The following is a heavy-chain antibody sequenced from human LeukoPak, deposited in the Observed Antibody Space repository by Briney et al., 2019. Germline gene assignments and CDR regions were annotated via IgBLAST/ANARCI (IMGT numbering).Heavy chain of an antibody. Sequence: GGSLRLSCAASGFTVSGNYMSWVRQAPGKGLEWVSVIYSGGDTYSADSVKGRFTISRDNSKNTLYLQMNSLRAEDTAVYYCAKVPKPQWLGYFDYWGQGTLVTVSS. CDR1: GFTVSGNY. V-gene: IGHV3-53*05. CDR2: IYSGGDT. J-gene: IGHJ4*02. CDR3: AKVPKPQWLGYFDY. D-gene: IGHD6-19*01.